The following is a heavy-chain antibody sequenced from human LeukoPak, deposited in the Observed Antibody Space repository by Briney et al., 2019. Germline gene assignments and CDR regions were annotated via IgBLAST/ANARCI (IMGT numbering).Heavy chain of an antibody. J-gene: IGHJ4*02. Sequence: ASVKVSCKASGGTFSSYAISWVRQAPGQGLEWMGWISAYNGDTNYAQKVQGRVTMTTDTSTSTASMELRSLTSDDTAVYYCARVAEQHLQYYYDYWGQGTLVTVSS. V-gene: IGHV1-18*01. CDR2: ISAYNGDT. CDR3: ARVAEQHLQYYYDY. D-gene: IGHD6-13*01. CDR1: GGTFSSYA.